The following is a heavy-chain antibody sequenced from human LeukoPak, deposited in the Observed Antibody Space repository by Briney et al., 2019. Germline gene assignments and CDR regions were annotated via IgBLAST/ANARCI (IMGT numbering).Heavy chain of an antibody. CDR1: GYTFTSYD. D-gene: IGHD1-7*01. J-gene: IGHJ6*02. CDR3: ARLATRPKYNWNYVRLFYYYYGMDV. V-gene: IGHV1-8*01. CDR2: MNPNSGNT. Sequence: GASVKVSCKASGYTFTSYDINWVRQATGQGLEWMGWMNPNSGNTGYAQKFQGRVTMTRNTSISTAYMELSSLRSEDTAVYYCARLATRPKYNWNYVRLFYYYYGMDVWGQGTTVTVSS.